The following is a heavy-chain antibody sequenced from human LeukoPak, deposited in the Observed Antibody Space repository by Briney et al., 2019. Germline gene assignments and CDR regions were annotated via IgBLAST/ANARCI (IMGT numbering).Heavy chain of an antibody. Sequence: GGSLRLSCAASGFTFSSYAMSWVRQAPGKGLEWVSAISHSGGSTYYADSVKGRFTISRDNSKNTLYLQVNSLRAEDTAVYYCARAPYTWIDYWGQGTLVTVSS. CDR3: ARAPYTWIDY. V-gene: IGHV3-23*01. D-gene: IGHD3-16*01. CDR2: ISHSGGST. CDR1: GFTFSSYA. J-gene: IGHJ4*02.